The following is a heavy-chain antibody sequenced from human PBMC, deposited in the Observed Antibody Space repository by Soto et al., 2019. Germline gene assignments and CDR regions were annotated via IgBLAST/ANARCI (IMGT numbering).Heavy chain of an antibody. CDR1: GGSISNGGYY. CDR3: ARDSHSQQPNHRWGGGYMDV. CDR2: IYFSGST. V-gene: IGHV4-31*11. J-gene: IGHJ6*03. D-gene: IGHD6-13*01. Sequence: QVQLQESGPGLVKPSQTLSLTFAVSGGSISNGGYYWSWIRQHPGKDLEWIGSIYFSGSTYYNPSLKSRVTMSVATPKNQFSLKLSSVTAADTAMYYCARDSHSQQPNHRWGGGYMDVWGKGTTVTVSS.